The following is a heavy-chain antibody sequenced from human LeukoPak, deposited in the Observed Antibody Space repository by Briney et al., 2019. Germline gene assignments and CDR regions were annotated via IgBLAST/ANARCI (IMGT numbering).Heavy chain of an antibody. CDR2: INHSGST. CDR3: ASRYCSGGSCPLDY. CDR1: GGSFSGYY. D-gene: IGHD2-15*01. V-gene: IGHV4-34*01. J-gene: IGHJ4*02. Sequence: SETLSLTCAVYGGSFSGYYWSWIRQPPGKGLERIGEINHSGSTNYNPSLKSRVTISVDTSKNQFSLKLSSVTAADTAVYYCASRYCSGGSCPLDYWGQGTLVTVSS.